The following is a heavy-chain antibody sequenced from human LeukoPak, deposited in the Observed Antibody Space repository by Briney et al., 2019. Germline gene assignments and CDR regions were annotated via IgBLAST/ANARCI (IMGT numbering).Heavy chain of an antibody. J-gene: IGHJ4*02. CDR2: ISSSSSYI. D-gene: IGHD2-15*01. CDR3: ARHSTAYCSGGSCYPEEQD. CDR1: GFTFSTYN. V-gene: IGHV3-21*01. Sequence: GGSLRLSCAVSGFTFSTYNMNWVRQAPGKGPEWVSSISSSSSYIYYADSVKGRFTISRDNAKNSLYLQMNSLRAEDTAVYYCARHSTAYCSGGSCYPEEQDWGQGTLVTVSS.